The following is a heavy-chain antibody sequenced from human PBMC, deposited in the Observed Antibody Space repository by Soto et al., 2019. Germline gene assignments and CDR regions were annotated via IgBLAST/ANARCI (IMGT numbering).Heavy chain of an antibody. J-gene: IGHJ5*02. CDR1: GGSISGYY. D-gene: IGHD6-13*01. V-gene: IGHV4-4*07. Sequence: SETLSLTCSVAGGSISGYYWSWIRQPAGKGLEWIGRIYSNGLANYNPSLKSRVTLSVDTSMNHFSLQLTSVTAADTAIYYCARNRAAAVWFDPWGQGTPVTVSS. CDR2: IYSNGLA. CDR3: ARNRAAAVWFDP.